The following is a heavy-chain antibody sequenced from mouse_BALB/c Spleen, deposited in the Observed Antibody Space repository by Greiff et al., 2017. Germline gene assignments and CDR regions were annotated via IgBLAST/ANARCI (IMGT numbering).Heavy chain of an antibody. CDR1: GFTFSSYG. CDR3: ARGGYDQAWFAY. Sequence: DVQLQESGGDLVKPGGSLKLSCAASGFTFSSYGMSWVRQTPDKRLEWVATISSGGSYTYYPDSVKGRFTISRDNAKNTLYLQMSSLKSEDTAMYYCARGGYDQAWFAYWGQGTLVTVSA. D-gene: IGHD2-14*01. CDR2: ISSGGSYT. V-gene: IGHV5-6*01. J-gene: IGHJ3*01.